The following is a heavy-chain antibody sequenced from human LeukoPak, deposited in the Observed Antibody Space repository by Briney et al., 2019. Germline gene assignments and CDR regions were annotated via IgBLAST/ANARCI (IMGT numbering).Heavy chain of an antibody. J-gene: IGHJ4*02. CDR3: ARGWGRITVVRGVIVDY. Sequence: GASVKVSCKASGYTFTGYYMHWVRQAPGQGLEWMGWINPNSGGTNYAQRFQGRVTMTRDTSISTAYMELSRLRSDDTAVYYCARGWGRITVVRGVIVDYWGQGTLVTVSS. CDR2: INPNSGGT. D-gene: IGHD3-10*01. CDR1: GYTFTGYY. V-gene: IGHV1-2*02.